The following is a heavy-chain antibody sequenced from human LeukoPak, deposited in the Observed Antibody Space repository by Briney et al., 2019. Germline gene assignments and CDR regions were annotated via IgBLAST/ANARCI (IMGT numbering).Heavy chain of an antibody. CDR3: ARGYRLGNYYDSSGYLVY. CDR1: GFTFSTYW. Sequence: GGSLRLSCAASGFTFSTYWMHWVRQAPGKGLVWVSRIKYDGSMTTYGDSVKGRFSISRDNAKNTVDLQMNSLRAEDTAVYYCARGYRLGNYYDSSGYLVYWGQGTLVTVSS. CDR2: IKYDGSMT. V-gene: IGHV3-74*01. J-gene: IGHJ4*02. D-gene: IGHD3-22*01.